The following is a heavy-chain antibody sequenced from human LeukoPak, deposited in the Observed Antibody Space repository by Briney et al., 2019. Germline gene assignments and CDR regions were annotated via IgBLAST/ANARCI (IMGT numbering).Heavy chain of an antibody. CDR1: GFTVSTKY. CDR3: ARGTGDVGAFDI. V-gene: IGHV3-66*01. CDR2: IYSGGST. J-gene: IGHJ3*02. D-gene: IGHD7-27*01. Sequence: PGGSLRLSCAASGFTVSTKYMTWVRQAPGKGLEWVSIIYSGGSTYYGDSVKGRFTISRDNSKNTLYLQMNSLRDEDTAMYYCARGTGDVGAFDIWGQGTMVTVSS.